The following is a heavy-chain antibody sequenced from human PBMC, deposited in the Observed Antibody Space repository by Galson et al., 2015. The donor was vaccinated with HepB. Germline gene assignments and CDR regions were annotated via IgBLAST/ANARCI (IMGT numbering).Heavy chain of an antibody. CDR1: GFTFSSYS. V-gene: IGHV3-21*01. J-gene: IGHJ3*01. CDR2: ISSSSSYI. D-gene: IGHD5-12*01. CDR3: ARDRPPDKVATERRGAFDF. Sequence: SLRLSCAASGFTFSSYSMNWVRQAPGKGLEWVSSISSSSSYIYYADSVKGRFTISRDNAKNSLYLQMNSLRAEDTAVYYCARDRPPDKVATERRGAFDFWGQGTMGPVSS.